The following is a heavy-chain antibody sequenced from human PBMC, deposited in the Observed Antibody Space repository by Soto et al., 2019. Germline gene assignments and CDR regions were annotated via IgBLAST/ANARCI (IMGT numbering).Heavy chain of an antibody. J-gene: IGHJ4*02. CDR1: GYTFTSYY. Sequence: ASVKVSCKASGYTFTSYYMHWVRQAPGQGLEWMGIINPSGGSTSYAQKFQGRVTMTRDTSTSTVYMELSRLRSEDTAVYYCARDSSQRGYSYGRFDYWGQGTLVTVSS. V-gene: IGHV1-46*01. CDR2: INPSGGST. D-gene: IGHD5-18*01. CDR3: ARDSSQRGYSYGRFDY.